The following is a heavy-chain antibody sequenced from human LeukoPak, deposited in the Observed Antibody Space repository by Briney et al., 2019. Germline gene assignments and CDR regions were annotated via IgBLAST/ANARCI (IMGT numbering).Heavy chain of an antibody. CDR1: GFTFSSYW. V-gene: IGHV3-74*01. CDR3: ARGSTMIRNALDI. Sequence: RGSLRLSCAASGFTFSSYWMHWVRQAPGKGLVWISRINSDGSSISYADSVKGRFTISRDNAKNTLYLQMNSLRDEDTAVYHCARGSTMIRNALDIWGQGTMVTVSS. J-gene: IGHJ3*02. D-gene: IGHD3-22*01. CDR2: INSDGSSI.